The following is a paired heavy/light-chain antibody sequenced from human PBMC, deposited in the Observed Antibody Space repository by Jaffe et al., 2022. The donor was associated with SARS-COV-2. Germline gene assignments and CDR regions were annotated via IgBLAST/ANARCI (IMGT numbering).Heavy chain of an antibody. J-gene: IGHJ4*02. Sequence: QVQLQESGPGLVKPSETLSLTCTVSGGSMSGFYWSWIRHSPGTGLEWIGYISNSGSTKYNPSLKSRVTISIDTSKSQFSLKLNSVTAADAAVYYCASSGGGSTDFWGQGALVTVSS. CDR2: ISNSGST. D-gene: IGHD3-10*01. CDR1: GGSMSGFY. V-gene: IGHV4-59*01. CDR3: ASSGGGSTDF.
Light chain of an antibody. V-gene: IGKV1-17*01. CDR2: DAS. CDR1: QGISND. J-gene: IGKJ2*01. CDR3: LQYNSFPRT. Sequence: DIQMTQSPSALSASVGDRVTITCRASQGISNDLGWYQHKPGKAPKRLMFDASSLQSGVPARFSGSGSGTEFTLTISSLQPEDFATYYCLQYNSFPRTFGQGTKLDIK.